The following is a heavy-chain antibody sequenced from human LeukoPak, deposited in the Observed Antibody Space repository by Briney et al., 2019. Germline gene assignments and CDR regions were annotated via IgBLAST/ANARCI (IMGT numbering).Heavy chain of an antibody. D-gene: IGHD5-24*01. CDR1: GFTFNIYA. Sequence: GGSLRLSCAASGFTFNIYAMSWVRQAPGKGLEWVSAISETSRKTYYADSVKGRFTISRDNSKNTLYLQMNGLRDEDTAVYYCVQEARRDGYKLAPVAEHWGQGTLVAVSS. J-gene: IGHJ1*01. CDR3: VQEARRDGYKLAPVAEH. CDR2: ISETSRKT. V-gene: IGHV3-23*01.